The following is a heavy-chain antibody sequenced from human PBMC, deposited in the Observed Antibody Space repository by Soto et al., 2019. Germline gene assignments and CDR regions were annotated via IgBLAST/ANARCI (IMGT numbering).Heavy chain of an antibody. CDR2: INSDGSST. D-gene: IGHD2-8*01. J-gene: IGHJ4*02. CDR3: SSGHCTNGVCRGYYFDY. CDR1: GFTFSSYW. V-gene: IGHV3-74*01. Sequence: GGSLRLACAASGFTFSSYWMHWVRQAPGKGLVWVSRINSDGSSTTYADSVKGRFTISRDNAKNTLYLQMNSLRAEDTAVYYCSSGHCTNGVCRGYYFDYWGQGTLVTVSS.